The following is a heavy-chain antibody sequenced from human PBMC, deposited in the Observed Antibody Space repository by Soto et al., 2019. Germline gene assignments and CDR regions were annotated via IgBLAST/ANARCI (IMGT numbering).Heavy chain of an antibody. Sequence: QVQLVDSGGGVVQPGGSLRLSCAASGFTFSSYGIYWVRQTPGKGLEWVAVISSDGSKQYYTDSVKGRFTISRDNSKNTLYLQMNSLRAEDTAIYYCAKDGVGGAGQLWLVRFPDYWGQGTQVTVSS. CDR3: AKDGVGGAGQLWLVRFPDY. CDR1: GFTFSSYG. V-gene: IGHV3-30*18. CDR2: ISSDGSKQ. J-gene: IGHJ4*02. D-gene: IGHD6-19*01.